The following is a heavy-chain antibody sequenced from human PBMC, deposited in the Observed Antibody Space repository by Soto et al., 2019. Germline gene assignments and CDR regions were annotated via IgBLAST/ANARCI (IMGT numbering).Heavy chain of an antibody. CDR3: AREVGYGDFSAALLD. J-gene: IGHJ4*02. Sequence: VQLMQSGAEVKQPGSSVKVSCKASGGTFSSHSINWVRQAPGQGLEWMGGIITLFGTANYAQNFQGRVKITADQSRSTGYMELNSLRSDDTGVYYCAREVGYGDFSAALLDWGQGTLVTVSS. V-gene: IGHV1-69*01. CDR2: IITLFGTA. D-gene: IGHD4-17*01. CDR1: GGTFSSHS.